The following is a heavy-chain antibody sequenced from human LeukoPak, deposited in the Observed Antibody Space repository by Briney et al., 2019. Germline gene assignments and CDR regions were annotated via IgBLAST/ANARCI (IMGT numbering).Heavy chain of an antibody. CDR3: ARGQQWLVDAFDI. D-gene: IGHD6-19*01. CDR1: GFTFSSYS. V-gene: IGHV3-21*01. J-gene: IGHJ3*02. CDR2: ISSSSSYI. Sequence: PGGSLRLSCAASGFTFSSYSMNWVRQAPGKGLEWVSSISSSSSYIYYADSVKGRFTISRDNAKNSLYLQMNSLRAEDTAVYYCARGQQWLVDAFDIWGQGTMVTVSS.